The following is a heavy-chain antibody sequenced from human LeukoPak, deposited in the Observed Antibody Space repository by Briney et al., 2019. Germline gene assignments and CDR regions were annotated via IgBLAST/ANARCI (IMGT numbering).Heavy chain of an antibody. J-gene: IGHJ4*02. CDR1: GFTFSSYG. Sequence: GGSLRLSCAASGFTFSSYGMHWVRQAPGKGLEWVAVIWYDGSNKYYADSVKGRFTISRDNSKNTLYLQMNSLRAEDTAVYYCARDRRIAAAGDSFDYWGQGTLVTVSS. D-gene: IGHD6-13*01. V-gene: IGHV3-33*01. CDR3: ARDRRIAAAGDSFDY. CDR2: IWYDGSNK.